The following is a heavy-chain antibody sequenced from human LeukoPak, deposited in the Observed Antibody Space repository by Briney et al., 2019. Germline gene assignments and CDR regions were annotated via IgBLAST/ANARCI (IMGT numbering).Heavy chain of an antibody. CDR3: ARATYSGSPLDY. V-gene: IGHV3-23*01. Sequence: GGSLRLSCAASGFTFSKYAMSWVRQAPGKGLEWVSSISRSGESTYHVDSVKGRFTISRDNSKNTLYLQMNSLRAEDTAVYYCARATYSGSPLDYWGQGTLVTVSS. CDR1: GFTFSKYA. J-gene: IGHJ4*02. CDR2: ISRSGEST. D-gene: IGHD1-26*01.